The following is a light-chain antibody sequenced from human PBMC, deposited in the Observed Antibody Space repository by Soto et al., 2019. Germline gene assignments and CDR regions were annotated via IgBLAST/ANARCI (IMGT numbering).Light chain of an antibody. CDR2: AAS. V-gene: IGKV1-9*01. CDR1: QGISSY. J-gene: IGKJ4*01. CDR3: QQLNSYPFLT. Sequence: DIQLTQSPSFLSASVGDRVTITCRASQGISSYLAWYEQKPGKAPKLLIYAASTLQSGVPSRFSGSGTGTECPLTISSLQPEDFATHYVQQLNSYPFLTFGGGTKVEIK.